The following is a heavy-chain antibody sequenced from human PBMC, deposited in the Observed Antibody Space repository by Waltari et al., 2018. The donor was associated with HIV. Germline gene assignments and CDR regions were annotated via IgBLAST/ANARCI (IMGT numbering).Heavy chain of an antibody. J-gene: IGHJ6*02. CDR3: ARSVMVRGGIRYYGMDV. CDR2: IYSGDIT. CDR1: GFTVRSSN. Sequence: EVKLVESGGGLIQPGGSLRLSCAAPGFTVRSSNMAWVRQAPGKGLEWISVIYSGDITYYADSVKGRFTISRDSSKNTLYLQMNSLRAEDTAVYYCARSVMVRGGIRYYGMDVWGQGTTVTVSS. D-gene: IGHD3-10*01. V-gene: IGHV3-53*01.